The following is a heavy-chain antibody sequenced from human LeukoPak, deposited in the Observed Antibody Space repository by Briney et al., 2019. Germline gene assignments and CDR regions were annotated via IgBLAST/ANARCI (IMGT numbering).Heavy chain of an antibody. D-gene: IGHD3-22*01. CDR2: IGTAGDT. V-gene: IGHV3-13*03. CDR3: ARETSPFPEITMIVVGKLRLVDY. Sequence: PGGSLRLSCAACGFTFSSYDMHWVRQATGKGLEWVSAIGTAGDTYYPGSVKGQFTISRESAKNSLYLQMNSLRAGDTAVYYCARETSPFPEITMIVVGKLRLVDYWGQGTLVTVSS. CDR1: GFTFSSYD. J-gene: IGHJ4*02.